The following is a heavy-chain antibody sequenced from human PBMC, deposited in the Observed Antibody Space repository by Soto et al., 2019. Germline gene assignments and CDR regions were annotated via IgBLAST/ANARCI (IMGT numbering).Heavy chain of an antibody. Sequence: SETLSLTCTVSGGSISSYYWSWIRQPPGKGLEWIGYIYYSGSTNYNPSLKSRVTISVDTSKNQFSLKLSSVTAADTAVYYCARQDSYEGYYFDYWGQGTLVTVSS. D-gene: IGHD5-18*01. V-gene: IGHV4-59*01. CDR3: ARQDSYEGYYFDY. CDR2: IYYSGST. J-gene: IGHJ4*02. CDR1: GGSISSYY.